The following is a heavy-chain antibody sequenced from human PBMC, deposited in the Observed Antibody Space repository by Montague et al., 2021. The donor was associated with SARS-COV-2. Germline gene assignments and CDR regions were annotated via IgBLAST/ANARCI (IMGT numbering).Heavy chain of an antibody. CDR3: ARGILSMNMAVVVLLGGIYYFDS. CDR1: GGSISSDSYY. CDR2: VYTTGST. V-gene: IGHV4-61*02. J-gene: IGHJ4*02. D-gene: IGHD3-22*01. Sequence: TLSLTCTVSGGSISSDSYYWSWIRQPAGKGLEWIGRVYTTGSTNYNPSLKSRVTISGDTSRNQFSLRLTSVTAADTAVYYCARGILSMNMAVVVLLGGIYYFDSWGQGTLVAVSS.